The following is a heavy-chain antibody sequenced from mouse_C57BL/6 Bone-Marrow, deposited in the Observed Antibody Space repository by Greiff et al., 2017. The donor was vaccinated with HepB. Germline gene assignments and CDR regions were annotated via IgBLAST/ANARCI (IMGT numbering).Heavy chain of an antibody. V-gene: IGHV14-4*01. CDR3: TTPITTVVATDWYFDV. D-gene: IGHD1-1*01. CDR1: GFNIKDDY. J-gene: IGHJ1*03. Sequence: EVQLQQSGAELVRPGASVKLSCTASGFNIKDDYMHWVKQRPEQGLEWIGWIDPENGDTEYASKFQGKATITADTSSNTAYLQLSSLTSEDTAVYCCTTPITTVVATDWYFDVWGTGTTVTVSS. CDR2: IDPENGDT.